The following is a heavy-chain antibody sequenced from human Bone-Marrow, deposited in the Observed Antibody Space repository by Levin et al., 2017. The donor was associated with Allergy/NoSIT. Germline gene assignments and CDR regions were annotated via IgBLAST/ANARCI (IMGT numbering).Heavy chain of an antibody. D-gene: IGHD6-6*01. V-gene: IGHV4-34*01. J-gene: IGHJ6*03. CDR3: ARGRGIAARLPYYCYYMDV. Sequence: SETLSLTCAVYGGSFSGYYWSWIRQPPGKGLEWIGEINHSGSTNYNPSLKSRVTISVDTSKNQFSLKLSSVTAADTAVYYCARGRGIAARLPYYCYYMDVWGKGTTVTVSS. CDR1: GGSFSGYY. CDR2: INHSGST.